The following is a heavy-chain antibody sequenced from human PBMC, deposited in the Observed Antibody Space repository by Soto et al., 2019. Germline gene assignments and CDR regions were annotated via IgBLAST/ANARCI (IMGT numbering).Heavy chain of an antibody. CDR3: ARARGDYGDYFDMDV. Sequence: SETLSLTCTVSGGSISSYYWSWIRQPPGKGLEWIGYIYYSGSTNYNPSLKSRVTISVDTSKNQFSLKLSSVTAADTAVYYCARARGDYGDYFDMDVWGKGTTVTVSS. D-gene: IGHD4-17*01. CDR2: IYYSGST. J-gene: IGHJ6*03. V-gene: IGHV4-59*01. CDR1: GGSISSYY.